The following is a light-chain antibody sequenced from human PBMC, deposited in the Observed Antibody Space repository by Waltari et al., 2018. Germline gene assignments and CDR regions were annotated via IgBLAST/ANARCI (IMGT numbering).Light chain of an antibody. CDR1: KLGDKY. V-gene: IGLV3-1*01. CDR2: QES. CDR3: QAWDSSTAHVV. J-gene: IGLJ2*01. Sequence: SYELTQPPSVSVSPGQTASITCSGDKLGDKYACWYQQKPGQSPLLVIYQESKRPAGIPERFSGSNSGNTATLTIGGTQAMDEADYYCQAWDSSTAHVVFGGGTKLTVL.